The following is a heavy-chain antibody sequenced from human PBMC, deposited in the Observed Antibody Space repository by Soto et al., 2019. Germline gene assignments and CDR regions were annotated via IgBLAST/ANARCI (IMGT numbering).Heavy chain of an antibody. V-gene: IGHV3-33*01. Sequence: HPGGSLRLSCAASGFTFSSYGMHWVRQAPGKGLEWVAVIWYDGSNKYYADSVKGRFTISRDNSKNTLYLQMNSLRAEDTAVYYCARAGIAAAGPFDYWGQGTLVTVSS. CDR1: GFTFSSYG. CDR3: ARAGIAAAGPFDY. CDR2: IWYDGSNK. J-gene: IGHJ4*02. D-gene: IGHD6-13*01.